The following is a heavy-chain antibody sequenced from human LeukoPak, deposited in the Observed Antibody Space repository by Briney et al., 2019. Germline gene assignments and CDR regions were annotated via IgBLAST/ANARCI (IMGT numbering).Heavy chain of an antibody. V-gene: IGHV4-59*01. CDR1: GVSISSYF. CDR3: ARGGWLKSGDYFDY. CDR2: IYYSGST. J-gene: IGHJ4*02. Sequence: SETLSLTCTVSGVSISSYFWSWIRQSPGKGLEWIGYIYYSGSTSYNPSLMSRVTISVDTSKNHFSLRLTSVTAADTAVYYCARGGWLKSGDYFDYWGQGTLVTVSS. D-gene: IGHD5-24*01.